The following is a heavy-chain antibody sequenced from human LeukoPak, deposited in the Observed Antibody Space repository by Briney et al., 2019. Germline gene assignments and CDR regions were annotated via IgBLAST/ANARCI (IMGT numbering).Heavy chain of an antibody. J-gene: IGHJ5*02. V-gene: IGHV4-39*07. Sequence: SETLSLTCSVSGGSLSSSSYYWGWIRQPPGRGLEWIGNIYETGSTNYNPSLKSRVTISVDTSKNQFSLKLSSVTAADTAVYYCARRTIVGATCWFDPWGQGTLVTVSS. CDR3: ARRTIVGATCWFDP. CDR1: GGSLSSSSYY. D-gene: IGHD1-26*01. CDR2: IYETGST.